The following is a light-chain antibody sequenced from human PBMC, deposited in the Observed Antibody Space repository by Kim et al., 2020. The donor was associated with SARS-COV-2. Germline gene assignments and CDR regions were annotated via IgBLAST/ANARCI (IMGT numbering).Light chain of an antibody. Sequence: SYELTQPPSVSVSQGKTASITCSGDKLGDKYACWYKQKPGQSPVLVIYQDSKRPSGIPERFSGSNSGNTATLTISGTQAMDEADNYCQAWDSSTGVFGGG. V-gene: IGLV3-1*01. CDR1: KLGDKY. CDR2: QDS. CDR3: QAWDSSTGV. J-gene: IGLJ2*01.